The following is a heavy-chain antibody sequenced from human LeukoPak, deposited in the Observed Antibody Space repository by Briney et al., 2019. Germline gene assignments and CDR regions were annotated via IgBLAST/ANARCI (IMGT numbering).Heavy chain of an antibody. CDR3: AKEHRGGFDY. J-gene: IGHJ4*02. CDR1: GFTFSSYG. Sequence: GGSLRLSCAASGFTFSSYGMHWVRQAPGKGLEWVAFTRNDGSNQYYADSVEGRFTISRDDSKNTLYLQMNSLRAEDTAVYYCAKEHRGGFDYWGQGTLVTVSS. CDR2: TRNDGSNQ. D-gene: IGHD3-16*01. V-gene: IGHV3-30*02.